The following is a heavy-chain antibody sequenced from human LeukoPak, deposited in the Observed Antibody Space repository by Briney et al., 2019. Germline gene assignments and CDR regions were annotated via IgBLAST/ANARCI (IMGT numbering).Heavy chain of an antibody. Sequence: PSETLSLTCTVSCGSVSSGRHYWSWIRQPPGKGLDWIAYIHYSGSINYNPSLKSRVTISVDTSRNQFSLKLSSVTAADTAVYYCARNGDHWGQGTLVTVSS. D-gene: IGHD2-8*01. CDR1: CGSVSSGRHY. J-gene: IGHJ4*02. CDR3: ARNGDH. CDR2: IHYSGSI. V-gene: IGHV4-61*01.